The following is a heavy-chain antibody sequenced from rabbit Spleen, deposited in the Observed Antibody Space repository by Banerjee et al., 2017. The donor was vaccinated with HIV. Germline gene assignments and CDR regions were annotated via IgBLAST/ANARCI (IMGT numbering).Heavy chain of an antibody. Sequence: EESGGDLVKPDGSLTLTCTASGLSFSNSYWIFWVRQAPGKGLEWIASIYTGSGATYYANWAKGRFTVSKTSSTTVDLKMTSLTAADTATYFCARDPGTSFSTYGMDLWGPGTLVTVS. J-gene: IGHJ6*01. V-gene: IGHV1S45*01. D-gene: IGHD3-1*01. CDR2: IYTGSGAT. CDR3: ARDPGTSFSTYGMDL. CDR1: GLSFSNSYW.